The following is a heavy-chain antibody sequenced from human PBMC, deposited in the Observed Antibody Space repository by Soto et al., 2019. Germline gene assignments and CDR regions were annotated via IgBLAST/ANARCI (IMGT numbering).Heavy chain of an antibody. J-gene: IGHJ4*02. V-gene: IGHV1-69*13. CDR3: TTYYYDSSGYFQYYFDY. CDR1: GGTFSSYA. D-gene: IGHD3-22*01. CDR2: IIPIFGTA. Sequence: GASVKVSCKASGGTFSSYAISWVRQAPGQGLEWMGGIIPIFGTANYAQKFQGRVTITADESTSTAYMELSSLRSEDTAVYYCTTYYYDSSGYFQYYFDYWGQGTLVTVSS.